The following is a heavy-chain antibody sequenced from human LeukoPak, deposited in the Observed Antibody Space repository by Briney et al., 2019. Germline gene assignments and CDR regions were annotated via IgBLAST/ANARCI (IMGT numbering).Heavy chain of an antibody. V-gene: IGHV3-74*01. J-gene: IGHJ4*02. Sequence: PGGSLRLSCAASGFTFSNYWMHWVRQAPGKGLVWVSRIHSDGSSTYYADSVKGRFTISRDNAKNSLYLQMNSLRAEDTAVYYCARDYPPGVSFDYWGQGTLVTVSS. CDR3: ARDYPPGVSFDY. D-gene: IGHD3-16*02. CDR1: GFTFSNYW. CDR2: IHSDGSST.